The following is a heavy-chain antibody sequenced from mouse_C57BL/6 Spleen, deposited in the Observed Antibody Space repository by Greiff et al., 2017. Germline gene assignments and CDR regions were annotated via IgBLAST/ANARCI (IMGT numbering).Heavy chain of an antibody. Sequence: EVKVVESGGGLVKPGGSLKLSCAASGFTFSDYGMHWVRQAPEKGLEWVAYISSGSSTIYYADTVKGRFTISRDNAKNTLFLQLTSLRSEDTAMYYCARGDYVGAMDYWGQGTSVTVSS. V-gene: IGHV5-17*01. CDR1: GFTFSDYG. CDR2: ISSGSSTI. D-gene: IGHD2-4*01. CDR3: ARGDYVGAMDY. J-gene: IGHJ4*01.